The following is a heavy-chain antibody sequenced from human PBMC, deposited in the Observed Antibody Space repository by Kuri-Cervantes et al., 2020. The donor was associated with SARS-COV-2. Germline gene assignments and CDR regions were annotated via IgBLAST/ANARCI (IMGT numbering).Heavy chain of an antibody. J-gene: IGHJ4*02. D-gene: IGHD6-19*01. CDR1: GGSISSSSYY. V-gene: IGHV4-39*07. Sequence: LRLSCTVSGGSISSSSYYWGWIRQPPGKGLEWIGSIYYSGSTYYNPSLKSRVTISVDTSKNQFSLKLSSVTAADTAVYYCARRYGGHFHAVAAPGPYYFDYWGQGTLVTVSS. CDR2: IYYSGST. CDR3: ARRYGGHFHAVAAPGPYYFDY.